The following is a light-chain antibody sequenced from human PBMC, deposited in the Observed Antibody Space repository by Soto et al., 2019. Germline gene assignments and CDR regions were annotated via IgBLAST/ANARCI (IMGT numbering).Light chain of an antibody. Sequence: EIEVNEYRVYLCACGSIRITITCQASQDISNYLNWYQQKPGKAPKLLIYDASNLETGVPSRFSGSGSGTEFSLTISNLQPEDFATDFCQRYRSHSTFGQGTKVDIK. V-gene: IGKV1-33*01. CDR3: QRYRSHST. CDR2: DAS. J-gene: IGKJ1*01. CDR1: QDISNY.